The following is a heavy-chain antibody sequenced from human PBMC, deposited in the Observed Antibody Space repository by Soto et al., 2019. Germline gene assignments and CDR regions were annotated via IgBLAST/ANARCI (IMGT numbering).Heavy chain of an antibody. J-gene: IGHJ4*02. Sequence: ASVKDSCKASGSTITSYGISWVRQAPGQGLEWMGWISAYNGNTNYAQKLQGRVTMTTDTSTSTAYMELRSLRSDDTAVYYCATYLNSRSVFAWLFQCDYRGRGTRGAVSS. CDR3: ATYLNSRSVFAWLFQCDY. V-gene: IGHV1-18*04. CDR2: ISAYNGNT. D-gene: IGHD3-9*01. CDR1: GSTITSYG.